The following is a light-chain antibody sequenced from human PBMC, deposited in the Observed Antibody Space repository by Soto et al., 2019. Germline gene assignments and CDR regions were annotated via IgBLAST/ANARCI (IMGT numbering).Light chain of an antibody. V-gene: IGKV3-20*01. CDR1: QSVSSTS. CDR3: QQYDNSPPWT. Sequence: EIVLTQSPGTLSFSPGERATLSCRASQSVSSTSLAWYQQKPGQAPRLLIYGAFNRATGIPDRFSGSGSGTDFTLTISRLEPEDFAVYYCQQYDNSPPWTFGQGTKVEIK. J-gene: IGKJ1*01. CDR2: GAF.